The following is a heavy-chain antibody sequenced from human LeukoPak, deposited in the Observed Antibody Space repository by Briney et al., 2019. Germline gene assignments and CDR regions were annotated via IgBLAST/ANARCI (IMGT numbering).Heavy chain of an antibody. CDR3: AKDIWSAMPRGAPGY. CDR1: GFTFSSYG. CDR2: ISYDGSNK. Sequence: GRSLRLSCAASGFTFSSYGMHWVRQAPGKGLECVAVISYDGSNKYYADSVKGRFTISRDNSKNTLYLQMNSLRAEDTAVYYCAKDIWSAMPRGAPGYWGQGTLVTVSS. J-gene: IGHJ4*02. D-gene: IGHD3-10*01. V-gene: IGHV3-30*18.